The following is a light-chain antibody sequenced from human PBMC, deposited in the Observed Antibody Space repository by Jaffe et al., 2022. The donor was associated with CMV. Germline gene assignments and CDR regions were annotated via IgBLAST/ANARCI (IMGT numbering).Light chain of an antibody. J-gene: IGKJ2*01. Sequence: EVVLTQSPGTLSLSPGERATLSCRASQSVESRFLTWYQQKPGQAPRLIIYSASSRATGIPDRFSGSVSGTDFTLTISRLEPEDFAVYYCQQYIPSFSGYTFGQGTKLEVK. CDR2: SAS. CDR3: QQYIPSFSGYT. V-gene: IGKV3-20*01. CDR1: QSVESRF.